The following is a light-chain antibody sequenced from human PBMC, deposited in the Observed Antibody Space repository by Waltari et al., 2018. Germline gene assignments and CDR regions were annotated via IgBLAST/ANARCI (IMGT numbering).Light chain of an antibody. CDR3: CSYAGSRTYV. CDR2: EGS. CDR1: SSYVGGYNF. J-gene: IGLJ1*01. Sequence: QSALTQPASVSGSPGQSITISCTGTSSYVGGYNFASWYQHHPGKAPNLMIFEGSRRPSGISNRFSGSKSGNTASLTISGLQAEDEADYYCCSYAGSRTYVFGAGTKVTVL. V-gene: IGLV2-23*01.